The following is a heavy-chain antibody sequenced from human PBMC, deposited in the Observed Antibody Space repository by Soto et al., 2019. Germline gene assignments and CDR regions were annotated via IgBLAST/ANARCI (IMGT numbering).Heavy chain of an antibody. J-gene: IGHJ6*02. CDR3: ARDWGIGPSSKNGMDV. V-gene: IGHV3-33*01. D-gene: IGHD3-16*01. Sequence: GGSLRLSCAASGFTFSSYGMHWVRQAPGKGLEWVAVIWYDGSNKYYADSVKGRFTISRDNSKNTLYLQMNSLRAEDTAVYYCARDWGIGPSSKNGMDVWGQGTTVTVSS. CDR2: IWYDGSNK. CDR1: GFTFSSYG.